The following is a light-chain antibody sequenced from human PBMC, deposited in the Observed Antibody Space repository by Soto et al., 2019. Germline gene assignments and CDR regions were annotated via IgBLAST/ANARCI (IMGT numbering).Light chain of an antibody. J-gene: IGKJ3*01. V-gene: IGKV3-11*01. Sequence: EIVLTQSPATLSLSPGERATLSCRASQSVSSYLAWYQQKPGQAPRLLIYDASTRATGIPARFSGSGSGTFSTIIISMLAPEFVAVYCCQQRSKWPLTFGHGTRVEIK. CDR2: DAS. CDR3: QQRSKWPLT. CDR1: QSVSSY.